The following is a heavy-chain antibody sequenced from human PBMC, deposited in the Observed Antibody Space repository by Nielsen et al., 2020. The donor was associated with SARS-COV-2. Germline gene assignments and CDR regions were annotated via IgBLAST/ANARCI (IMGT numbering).Heavy chain of an antibody. CDR1: GGTFSSYA. D-gene: IGHD3-22*01. V-gene: IGHV1-69*04. CDR3: ACSYYHDSSGYRNWFDP. Sequence: SVKVSCKASGGTFSSYAISWVRQAPGQGLEWMGRIIPILGIANYAQKFQGRVTITADKSTSTAYMELSSLRSEDTAVYYCACSYYHDSSGYRNWFDPWGQGTLVTVSS. CDR2: IIPILGIA. J-gene: IGHJ5*02.